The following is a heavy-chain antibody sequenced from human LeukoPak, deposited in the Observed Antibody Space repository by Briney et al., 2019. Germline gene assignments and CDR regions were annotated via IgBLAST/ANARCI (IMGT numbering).Heavy chain of an antibody. D-gene: IGHD3-3*01. CDR3: ARGLPKAVFGMVIED. J-gene: IGHJ1*01. CDR2: MNTNSGNT. V-gene: IGHV1-8*01. Sequence: GASVTVSCKASGYPFTSYNVSWVRQATGQGLEWMGWMNTNSGNTGYSQNFQGRVTMTRDTSISTAYMELSSLMSEDTAVYYCARGLPKAVFGMVIEDWGQGTLVTVSS. CDR1: GYPFTSYN.